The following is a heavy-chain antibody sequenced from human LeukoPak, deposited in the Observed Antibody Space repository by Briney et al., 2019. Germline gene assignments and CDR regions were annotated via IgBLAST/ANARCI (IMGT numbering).Heavy chain of an antibody. V-gene: IGHV3-53*01. CDR3: AKVESIIRSSRRGMDV. Sequence: GGSLRLSCAVSGFRVSDYYMSWVRQAPGKGLEWVGLIRDSGEAFYADFARGRFAISRDESENTLYLQMNSLRAEDTAKYYCAKVESIIRSSRRGMDVWGQGTTVTVSS. D-gene: IGHD3-10*01. CDR2: IRDSGEA. CDR1: GFRVSDYY. J-gene: IGHJ6*02.